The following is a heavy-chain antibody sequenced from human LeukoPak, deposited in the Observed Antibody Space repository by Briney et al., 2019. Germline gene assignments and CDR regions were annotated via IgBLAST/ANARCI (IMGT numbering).Heavy chain of an antibody. CDR2: IKQDGSEK. V-gene: IGHV3-7*01. CDR1: GFTVSSNY. Sequence: GGSLRLSCAASGFTVSSNYMSWVRQAPGKGLEWVANIKQDGSEKYYVDSVKGRFTISRDNAKNSLYLQMNSLRAEDTAVYYCARDPMATIKDDYWGQGTLVTVSS. D-gene: IGHD5-24*01. J-gene: IGHJ4*02. CDR3: ARDPMATIKDDY.